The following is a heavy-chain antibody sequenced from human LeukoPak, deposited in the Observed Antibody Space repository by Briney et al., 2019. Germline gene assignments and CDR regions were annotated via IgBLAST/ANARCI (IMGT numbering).Heavy chain of an antibody. CDR3: ARPHEYSGYPSSFDY. CDR2: ISSSSSYI. Sequence: GGSLRLSCAASGFTLRSYTMNWVRQAPGKGLEWVSSISSSSSYIYYADSVKGRFTISRDNAKNSLYLQMNSLRAEDTAVYYCARPHEYSGYPSSFDYWGQGTLVTVSS. J-gene: IGHJ4*02. CDR1: GFTLRSYT. V-gene: IGHV3-21*01. D-gene: IGHD5-12*01.